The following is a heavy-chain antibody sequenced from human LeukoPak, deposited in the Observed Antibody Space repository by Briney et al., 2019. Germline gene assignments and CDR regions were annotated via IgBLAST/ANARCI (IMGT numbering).Heavy chain of an antibody. CDR1: GGSISSSSYY. Sequence: PSETLSLTCTVSGGSISSSSYYWSWLRQPPGKGLEWIGYIYYTESTNCNPSLKSRVTLSVDTSKNQFSLKLSSVTAADTAVYYCARSGRGLATRFDPWGQGILVTVSS. J-gene: IGHJ5*02. V-gene: IGHV4-61*01. CDR3: ARSGRGLATRFDP. CDR2: IYYTEST. D-gene: IGHD1-26*01.